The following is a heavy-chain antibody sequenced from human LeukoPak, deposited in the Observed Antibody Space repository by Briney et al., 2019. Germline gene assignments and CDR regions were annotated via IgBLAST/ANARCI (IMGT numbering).Heavy chain of an antibody. CDR1: GYSFTSYW. CDR2: IYPGDSDT. V-gene: IGHV5-51*01. CDR3: ARSSGGSCCAFDI. D-gene: IGHD2-15*01. Sequence: GESLQISCKGSGYSFTSYWIGWVRQMPGKSLEWMGIIYPGDSDTSYSPSFPGQVTISADKSISAAYLQWSSLKASDTAMYYCARSSGGSCCAFDIWGQGTMVTVSS. J-gene: IGHJ3*02.